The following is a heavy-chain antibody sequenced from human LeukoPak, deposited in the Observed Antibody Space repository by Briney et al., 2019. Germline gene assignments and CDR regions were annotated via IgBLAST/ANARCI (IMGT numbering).Heavy chain of an antibody. V-gene: IGHV4-59*01. J-gene: IGHJ5*02. D-gene: IGHD3-10*01. CDR2: IYTSGST. CDR3: AREGLYYYGSGSYHNWFDP. CDR1: GGSISSYY. Sequence: SQTLSLTCTVSGGSISSYYWSWIRQPPGKGLEWIGYIYTSGSTNYNPSLKSRVTISVDTSKNQFSLKLSSVTAADTAVYCCAREGLYYYGSGSYHNWFDPWGQGTLVTVSS.